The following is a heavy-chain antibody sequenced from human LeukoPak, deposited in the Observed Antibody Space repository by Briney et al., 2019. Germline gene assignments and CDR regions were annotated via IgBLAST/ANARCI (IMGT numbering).Heavy chain of an antibody. CDR1: GFAFDAFG. V-gene: IGHV3-30*18. D-gene: IGHD2-8*01. Sequence: GGSLRLSCAASGFAFDAFGIHWVRQAPGKGLEWVAVISSDGSKEYYGDSVKGRFTISRDNSKNMLYLQMNSLRAEDSGVYYCAKSGGYCTDGIRYHFDYWGQGTLVTVSS. CDR2: ISSDGSKE. CDR3: AKSGGYCTDGIRYHFDY. J-gene: IGHJ4*02.